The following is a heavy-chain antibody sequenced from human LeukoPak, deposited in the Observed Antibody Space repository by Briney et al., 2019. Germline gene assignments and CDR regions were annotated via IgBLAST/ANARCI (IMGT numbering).Heavy chain of an antibody. J-gene: IGHJ1*01. CDR3: ADQGITMIVVLQH. Sequence: GGSLRLSCAASGFTFNSYAMSWVRQAPGKGLEWVSAISGSGGSTYYADSVKGRFTISRDNSKNTLYLQMNSLRAEDTAVYYCADQGITMIVVLQHWGQGTLVTVSS. CDR2: ISGSGGST. V-gene: IGHV3-23*01. CDR1: GFTFNSYA. D-gene: IGHD3-22*01.